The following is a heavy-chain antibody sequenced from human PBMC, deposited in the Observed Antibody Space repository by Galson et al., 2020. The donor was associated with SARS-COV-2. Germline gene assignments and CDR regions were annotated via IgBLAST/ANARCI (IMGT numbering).Heavy chain of an antibody. CDR3: ARTELSPRPYGSGSYLSY. J-gene: IGHJ4*02. D-gene: IGHD3-10*01. CDR1: GFTFSSYA. V-gene: IGHV3-64*01. CDR2: ISSNGGST. Sequence: GGSLRLSCAASGFTFSSYAMHWVRQAPGKGLEYVSAISSNGGSTYYANSVKGRFTISRDNSKNTLYLQMGSLRAEDMAVYYCARTELSPRPYGSGSYLSYWGQGTLVTVSS.